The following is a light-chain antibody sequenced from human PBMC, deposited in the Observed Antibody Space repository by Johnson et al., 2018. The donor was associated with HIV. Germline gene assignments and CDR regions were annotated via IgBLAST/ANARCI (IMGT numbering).Light chain of an antibody. V-gene: IGLV1-51*02. J-gene: IGLJ1*01. CDR1: SSNIGNNY. CDR3: GTWDSSLMAYV. CDR2: ENN. Sequence: QSLLTQPPSVSAAPGQKVTISCSGSSSNIGNNYVSWYQQLPGTAPKLLIYENNKRPSGIPDRFSGSKSGTSATLGITGLQTGDEADYYCGTWDSSLMAYVSGTGTKVTVL.